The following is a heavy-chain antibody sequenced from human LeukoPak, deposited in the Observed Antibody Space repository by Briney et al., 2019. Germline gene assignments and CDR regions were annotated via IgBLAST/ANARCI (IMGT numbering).Heavy chain of an antibody. J-gene: IGHJ4*02. CDR3: ARDQGGNLDY. CDR1: GGTFSSYA. V-gene: IGHV1-18*01. D-gene: IGHD2-15*01. Sequence: ASVKVSCKASGGTFSSYAISWVRQAPGQGLEWMGWISAYNGNTNYAQKLQGRVTMTTDTSTSTAYMELRSLRSDDTAVYYCARDQGGNLDYWGQGTLVTVSS. CDR2: ISAYNGNT.